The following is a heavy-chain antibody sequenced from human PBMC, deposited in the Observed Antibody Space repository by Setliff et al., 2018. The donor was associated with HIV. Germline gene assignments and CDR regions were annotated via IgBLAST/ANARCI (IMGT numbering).Heavy chain of an antibody. CDR3: ARHHDTMVRGVAYFQH. V-gene: IGHV4-39*01. D-gene: IGHD3-10*01. CDR2: IYYSGNT. J-gene: IGHJ1*01. Sequence: SETLSLTCTVSGGSIKSSSYYWGWIRQPPGKGLEWIGSIYYSGNTYYNPSLKSRVTMSVDTAKRQFSLKLSSVIAADPAVYYCARHHDTMVRGVAYFQHWGQGTLVTVSS. CDR1: GGSIKSSSYY.